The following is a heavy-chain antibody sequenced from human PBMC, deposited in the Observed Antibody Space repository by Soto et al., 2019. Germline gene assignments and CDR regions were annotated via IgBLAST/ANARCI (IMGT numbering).Heavy chain of an antibody. D-gene: IGHD3-10*01. CDR3: ARGPVVGTYYNSPLDP. V-gene: IGHV3-64*02. Sequence: EVQLVESGEGLVQPGGSLRLSCTASGFTFSAYAMNWVRQAPGKGLEYVSGISSNGGSIFYADSVKGRFTISRDNSKSTLYLQMGSLRAEDMAEYYCARGPVVGTYYNSPLDPWGQGTLVTVSS. J-gene: IGHJ5*02. CDR2: ISSNGGSI. CDR1: GFTFSAYA.